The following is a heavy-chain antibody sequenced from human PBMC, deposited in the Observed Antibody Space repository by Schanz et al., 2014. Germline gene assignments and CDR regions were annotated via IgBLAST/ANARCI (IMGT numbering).Heavy chain of an antibody. D-gene: IGHD3-9*01. Sequence: VQLLESGGGLVQPGGSLRLSCVVSGFTVSSDHMSWVRQAPGKGLEWVAAMSYDGSIKYYGDSVKGRFTISRDNSKNTLYLQMNSLRAEDTAVYYCAKQIHYDILTVTRNWGQGTLVTVSS. CDR2: MSYDGSIK. CDR1: GFTVSSDH. J-gene: IGHJ4*02. V-gene: IGHV3-33*06. CDR3: AKQIHYDILTVTRN.